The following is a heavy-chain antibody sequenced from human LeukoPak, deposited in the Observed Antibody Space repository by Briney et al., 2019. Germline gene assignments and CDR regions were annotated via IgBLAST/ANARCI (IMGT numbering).Heavy chain of an antibody. CDR2: INHNGNVN. J-gene: IGHJ5*02. CDR1: GFSFCSFW. D-gene: IGHD3-3*01. Sequence: SGGALRLSCAASGFSFCSFWMNWGRQAPGKGLGGVGSINHNGNVNYYVDSVKGRFTISRDNAKNSLYLQMSNLRAEDTAVYFCARNGRTEWLFNSQTYNWFDPWGQGTLVTVSS. V-gene: IGHV3-7*03. CDR3: ARNGRTEWLFNSQTYNWFDP.